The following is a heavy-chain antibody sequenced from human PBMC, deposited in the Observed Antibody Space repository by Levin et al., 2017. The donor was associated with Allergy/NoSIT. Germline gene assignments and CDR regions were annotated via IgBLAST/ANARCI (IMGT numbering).Heavy chain of an antibody. CDR3: AKDHPGWGDLTPYFDY. CDR2: ISYDGGKI. J-gene: IGHJ4*02. Sequence: GGSLRLSCGASGFIFGSYGMHWVRQAPGKGLEWVAVISYDGGKIYYADSVKGRFTISRDNSKNTLYLQMNSLRAEDTAVYYCAKDHPGWGDLTPYFDYWGQGTLVTVSS. CDR1: GFIFGSYG. D-gene: IGHD2-21*02. V-gene: IGHV3-30*18.